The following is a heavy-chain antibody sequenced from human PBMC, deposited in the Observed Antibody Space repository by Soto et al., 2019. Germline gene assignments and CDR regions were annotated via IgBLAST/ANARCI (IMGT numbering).Heavy chain of an antibody. Sequence: PGESLKISCHGSGYTFFSFWIVWVRQVPGKGLEWVGRIDPGDSSATYSPTFQGHVTISADRSTRSAYLQWRSLSASDTAIYFCARRYCSRADCYSDSWGQGSLVTVSS. J-gene: IGHJ4*02. CDR3: ARRYCSRADCYSDS. CDR2: IDPGDSSA. V-gene: IGHV5-10-1*01. CDR1: GYTFFSFW. D-gene: IGHD2-2*01.